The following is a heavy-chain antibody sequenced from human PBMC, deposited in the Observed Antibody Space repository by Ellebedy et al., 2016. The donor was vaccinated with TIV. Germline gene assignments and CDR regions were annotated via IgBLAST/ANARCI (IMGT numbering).Heavy chain of an antibody. CDR3: ARPHMNNHGYYDY. J-gene: IGHJ4*02. CDR2: INPGSGNP. V-gene: IGHV1-46*01. D-gene: IGHD3-22*01. CDR1: GYSFTTYY. Sequence: AASVKVSCKASGYSFTTYYIHWVRQAPGQGLEWMGIINPGSGNPQNGQRFQDRLTLTSDTSTNTVYMELRSLRFEDTARYYCARPHMNNHGYYDYWGRGTLVTVSA.